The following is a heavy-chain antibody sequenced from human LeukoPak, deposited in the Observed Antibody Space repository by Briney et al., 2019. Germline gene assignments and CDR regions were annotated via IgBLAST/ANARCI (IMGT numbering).Heavy chain of an antibody. CDR3: ARGSDGPSNPNDY. Sequence: ASVKVSCKASGYTFTDYYISWVRQAPGQGLEWMGWISTYNDDINYAQKFQDRVTMTTDTSTTTAYMELRSLRSDETAVYYCARGSDGPSNPNDYWGQGTLVTVSS. CDR2: ISTYNDDI. CDR1: GYTFTDYY. V-gene: IGHV1-18*01. D-gene: IGHD2-21*01. J-gene: IGHJ4*02.